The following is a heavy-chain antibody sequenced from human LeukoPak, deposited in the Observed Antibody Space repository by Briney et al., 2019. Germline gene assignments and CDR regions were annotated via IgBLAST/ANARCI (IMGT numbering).Heavy chain of an antibody. V-gene: IGHV4-59*01. D-gene: IGHD2/OR15-2a*01. CDR1: GGSISSYY. J-gene: IGHJ4*02. CDR2: IYYSGRT. CDR3: ARGPNRYYFDY. Sequence: SETLSLTCTVSGGSISSYYWSWLRQPPGKGLEWTGYIYYSGRTNYNPSLKSRVTISVDASKNQFSLKLSSVTAADTAVYYCARGPNRYYFDYWGQGTLVTVSS.